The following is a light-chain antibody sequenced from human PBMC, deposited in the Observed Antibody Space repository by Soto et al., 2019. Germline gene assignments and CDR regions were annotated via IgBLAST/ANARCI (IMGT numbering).Light chain of an antibody. J-gene: IGLJ2*01. CDR2: DVS. V-gene: IGLV2-11*01. CDR1: SSDVGGYNS. CDR3: CSYAGSYTLRV. Sequence: SALTQPRSVSGSPGQSVTISCTGTSSDVGGYNSVSWYQQHPGKAPKLMIYDVSKRPSGVPDRFSGSKSGSTASLTISGLQAEDEADYHCCSYAGSYTLRVFGGGTKLTVL.